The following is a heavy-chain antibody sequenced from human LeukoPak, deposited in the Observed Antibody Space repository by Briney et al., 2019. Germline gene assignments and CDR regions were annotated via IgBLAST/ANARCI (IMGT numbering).Heavy chain of an antibody. V-gene: IGHV1-3*01. CDR2: INAGNGNT. J-gene: IGHJ6*04. CDR1: GYTFTSYA. Sequence: ASVKVSCKASGYTFTSYAMHWVRQAPGQRLEWMGWINAGNGNTKYSQKFQGRVTITRDTSASTAYMELSSLRSEDTAVYYCAGSLYDTLTGYYYYYGMDVWGKGTTVTVSS. CDR3: AGSLYDTLTGYYYYYGMDV. D-gene: IGHD3-9*01.